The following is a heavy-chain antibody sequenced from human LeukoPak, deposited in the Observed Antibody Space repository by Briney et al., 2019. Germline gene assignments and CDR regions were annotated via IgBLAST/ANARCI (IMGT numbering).Heavy chain of an antibody. CDR3: ARGPGGRSGYYPLEDYYYYYYMDV. D-gene: IGHD3-22*01. Sequence: GASVKVSCKASGYTFSSYGISWVRQAPGQGLEWMGWISAYNANTHYAQKVQGRVTMTTDSSTTTAYMELRSLRSDDTAVYYCARGPGGRSGYYPLEDYYYYYYMDVWGKGTTVTVSS. CDR2: ISAYNANT. V-gene: IGHV1-18*01. CDR1: GYTFSSYG. J-gene: IGHJ6*03.